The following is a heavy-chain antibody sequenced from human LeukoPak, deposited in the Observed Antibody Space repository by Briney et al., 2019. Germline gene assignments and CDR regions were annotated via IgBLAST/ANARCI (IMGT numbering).Heavy chain of an antibody. Sequence: GGYLRLSCAASGFTISGYWMYWIRQSPGKGLEWVARVNADGSVTNYAGSMKGRFTISRDTATNIVYLQMNSLRDDDTAVYYCARDLNWGQVDYWGQGTLVTVSP. CDR2: VNADGSVT. CDR3: ARDLNWGQVDY. V-gene: IGHV3-74*01. D-gene: IGHD7-27*01. J-gene: IGHJ4*02. CDR1: GFTISGYW.